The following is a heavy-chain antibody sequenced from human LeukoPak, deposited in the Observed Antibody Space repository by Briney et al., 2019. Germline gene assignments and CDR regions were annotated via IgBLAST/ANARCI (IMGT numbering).Heavy chain of an antibody. V-gene: IGHV3-11*01. CDR1: GFTFSDYY. CDR3: VRGYDLPYYYHMDV. J-gene: IGHJ6*03. CDR2: ISSSGSTI. Sequence: GGSLRLSCAASGFTFSDYYMSWIRQAPGKGLEWVSYISSSGSTIYYADSVKGRFTISRDNAKNSLYLQMNSLRDEDTALYVCVRGYDLPYYYHMDVWGKGTTVTVSS. D-gene: IGHD3-3*01.